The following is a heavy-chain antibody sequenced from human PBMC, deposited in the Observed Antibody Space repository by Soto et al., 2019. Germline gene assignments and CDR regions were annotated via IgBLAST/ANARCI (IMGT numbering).Heavy chain of an antibody. D-gene: IGHD6-13*01. Sequence: QVQLQESGPGLVKPSDTLSLNCTVSGGSISGYYWSWIRQPPGKGLEYIGYIYYRGSTNYNPSLKSRVTMSVDTSRNLFSLKVNSVTAADTAVYYCAIQQLLPYYYALDVWGQGTTVTVSS. J-gene: IGHJ6*02. CDR2: IYYRGST. V-gene: IGHV4-59*07. CDR1: GGSISGYY. CDR3: AIQQLLPYYYALDV.